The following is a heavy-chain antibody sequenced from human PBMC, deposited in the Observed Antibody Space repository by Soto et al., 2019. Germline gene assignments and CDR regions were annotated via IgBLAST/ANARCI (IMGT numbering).Heavy chain of an antibody. CDR3: AKVVAAAGTPRYDYYGMDV. J-gene: IGHJ6*02. Sequence: QVQLVESGGGVVQPGRSLRLSCAASGFTFSSYGMHWVRQAPGKGLEWVAVISYDGSNKYYADSVKGRFTISRDNSKNTLYLQMNSLRAEDTAVYYCAKVVAAAGTPRYDYYGMDVWGQGTTVTVSS. CDR2: ISYDGSNK. D-gene: IGHD6-13*01. CDR1: GFTFSSYG. V-gene: IGHV3-30*18.